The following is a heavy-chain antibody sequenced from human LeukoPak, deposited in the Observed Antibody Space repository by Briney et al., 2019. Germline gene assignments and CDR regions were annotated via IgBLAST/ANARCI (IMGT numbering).Heavy chain of an antibody. CDR3: ARDDASATMGFDS. D-gene: IGHD1-26*01. J-gene: IGHJ4*02. CDR2: VTPILGTT. CDR1: GGTFSSSA. Sequence: ASVKVSCKASGGTFSSSAISWVRRAPGQGLEWMGGVTPILGTTNYAQKIRDRVSITTDESTSTAYMELRSLRYVDTAVYYCARDDASATMGFDSWGQGTLVTVSS. V-gene: IGHV1-69*05.